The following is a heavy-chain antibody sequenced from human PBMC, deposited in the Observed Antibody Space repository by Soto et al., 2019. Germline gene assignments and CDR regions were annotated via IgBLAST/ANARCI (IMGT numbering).Heavy chain of an antibody. Sequence: PSETLSLTCTVSGGSISSSSYYWGWIRQPPGKGLEWIGSIYYSGSTYYNPSLKSRVTISVDTSKNQFSLKLSSVTAADTAVYYCARRGKDYDSSGYLFPRPPDYFDYWGQGTLVTVSS. CDR2: IYYSGST. D-gene: IGHD3-22*01. V-gene: IGHV4-39*01. J-gene: IGHJ4*02. CDR3: ARRGKDYDSSGYLFPRPPDYFDY. CDR1: GGSISSSSYY.